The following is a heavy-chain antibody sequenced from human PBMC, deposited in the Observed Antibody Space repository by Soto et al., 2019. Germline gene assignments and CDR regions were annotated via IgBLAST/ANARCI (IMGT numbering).Heavy chain of an antibody. Sequence: ASVKVSCKASGGTFSSYAISWVRQAPGQGLEWMGGIIPSFGTANYAQKFQGRVTITADESTSTAYMELSSLRSEDTAVYYCARESGGSSSWFDYWGQGTLVTVSS. V-gene: IGHV1-69*13. J-gene: IGHJ4*02. CDR3: ARESGGSSSWFDY. D-gene: IGHD6-13*01. CDR2: IIPSFGTA. CDR1: GGTFSSYA.